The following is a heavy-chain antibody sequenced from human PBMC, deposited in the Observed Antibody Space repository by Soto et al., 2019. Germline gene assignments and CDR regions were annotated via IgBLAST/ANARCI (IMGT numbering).Heavy chain of an antibody. V-gene: IGHV2-5*02. CDR3: GHLGSLDAFDI. J-gene: IGHJ3*02. D-gene: IGHD1-26*01. CDR2: IYWDDDK. Sequence: QITLKESGPTLVKPAQTLSLTCTFSGFSLSTSGVGVGWIRQPPGKSLEWLALIYWDDDKRYSPSLKSRLTITKDTSKNQVVLTMTIMDAVDTATYYCGHLGSLDAFDIWGKGTMVTVSS. CDR1: GFSLSTSGVG.